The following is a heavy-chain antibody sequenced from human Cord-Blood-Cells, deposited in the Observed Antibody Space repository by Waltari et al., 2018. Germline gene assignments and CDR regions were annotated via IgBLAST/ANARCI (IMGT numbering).Heavy chain of an antibody. V-gene: IGHV4-34*01. D-gene: IGHD3-10*01. CDR3: AQLKNSGSYYNYFDY. Sequence: QVQLQQWGAGLLKPSETLSLTCAVYGGSFSGYYWSWIRTHPGQGLEWTGEINHSGSTNYNPSLKSRVTISVDTSKNQFSLKLSSVTAADTAVYYCAQLKNSGSYYNYFDYWGQGTLVTVSS. J-gene: IGHJ4*02. CDR1: GGSFSGYY. CDR2: INHSGST.